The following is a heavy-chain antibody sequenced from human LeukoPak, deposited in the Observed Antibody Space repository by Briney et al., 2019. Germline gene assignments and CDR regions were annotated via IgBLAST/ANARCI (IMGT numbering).Heavy chain of an antibody. CDR3: ARDRHTAMVYYYYYMDV. Sequence: GGSLRLSCAGSGFTFSNYSINWVRQAPGKGLEWVSSISPSSHYIYYADSVRGRFTISRDNARNSLYLQMNSLSDEDTAVYYCARDRHTAMVYYYYYMDVWGTGTTVTVSS. CDR1: GFTFSNYS. V-gene: IGHV3-21*04. D-gene: IGHD5-18*01. J-gene: IGHJ6*03. CDR2: ISPSSHYI.